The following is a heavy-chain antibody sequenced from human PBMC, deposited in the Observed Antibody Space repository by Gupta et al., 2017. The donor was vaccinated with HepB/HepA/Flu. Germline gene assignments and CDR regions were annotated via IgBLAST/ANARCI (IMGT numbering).Heavy chain of an antibody. CDR3: AKEIQKYAGKWYFDL. D-gene: IGHD5-18*01. V-gene: IGHV3-30*18. CDR2: ISHAGTVS. Sequence: QVQLVESGGGVVQPGRSLRLSCAGSGFIFSSSGIHWVRQAPGKGMEWVAVISHAGTVSYYADSVKGRFTLSRDNSKNTVYLQLSSLRDDDAAVYYCAKEIQKYAGKWYFDLWGRGTLVSVSS. J-gene: IGHJ2*01. CDR1: GFIFSSSG.